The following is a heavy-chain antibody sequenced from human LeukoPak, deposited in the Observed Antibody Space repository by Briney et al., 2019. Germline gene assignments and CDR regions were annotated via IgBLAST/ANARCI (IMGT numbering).Heavy chain of an antibody. CDR1: GGSISSSSYY. J-gene: IGHJ6*03. V-gene: IGHV4-39*07. CDR2: IYYSGST. Sequence: SETLSLTCTVSGGSISSSSYYWGWIRQPPGKGLEWIGSIYYSGSTYYNPSLKSRVTISVDTSKNQFSLKLSSVTAADTAVYYCARVGASAPHYYYYYYMDVWGKGTTVTVSS. CDR3: ARVGASAPHYYYYYYMDV. D-gene: IGHD3-10*01.